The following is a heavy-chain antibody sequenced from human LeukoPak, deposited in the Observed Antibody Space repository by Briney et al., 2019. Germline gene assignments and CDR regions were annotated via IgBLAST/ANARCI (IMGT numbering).Heavy chain of an antibody. J-gene: IGHJ4*02. D-gene: IGHD4-17*01. Sequence: EASVKVSCKASGYTFISYGFSWVRQAPGQGREWMGWITAYNGNTNYVQKLQGRVTMTTDTSTSTAYMELRSLRSDDTAVYYCARLVTTYFDYWGQGTLVTVSS. CDR3: ARLVTTYFDY. CDR1: GYTFISYG. V-gene: IGHV1-18*04. CDR2: ITAYNGNT.